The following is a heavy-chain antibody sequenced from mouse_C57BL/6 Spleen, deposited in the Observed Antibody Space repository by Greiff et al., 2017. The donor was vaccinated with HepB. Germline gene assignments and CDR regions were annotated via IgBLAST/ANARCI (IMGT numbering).Heavy chain of an antibody. D-gene: IGHD2-4*01. Sequence: QVQLQQSGAELVMPGASVKLSCKASGYTFTSYWMHWVKQSPGQGLEWIGELDPSDSYTNYNQKFKGKSTLTVDKSSSTAYMQLSSLTSEDSAVYYCARPIYYDYAWYFDVWGTGTTVTVSS. CDR3: ARPIYYDYAWYFDV. CDR2: LDPSDSYT. CDR1: GYTFTSYW. V-gene: IGHV1-69*01. J-gene: IGHJ1*03.